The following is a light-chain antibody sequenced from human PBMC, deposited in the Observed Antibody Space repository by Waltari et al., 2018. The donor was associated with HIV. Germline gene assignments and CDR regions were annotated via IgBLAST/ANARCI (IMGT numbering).Light chain of an antibody. J-gene: IGLJ2*01. CDR1: NSDLGSYDY. Sequence: QSALTQPPSASGSPGQSVTLSCTVSNSDLGSYDYVSWYQLHPGKAPKLVISEVTKRPSGVSDRFSGSKSANTAFLTVSGLQAEDEADYYCSSFADRDGFYVLFGGGTRLTVL. V-gene: IGLV2-8*01. CDR2: EVT. CDR3: SSFADRDGFYVL.